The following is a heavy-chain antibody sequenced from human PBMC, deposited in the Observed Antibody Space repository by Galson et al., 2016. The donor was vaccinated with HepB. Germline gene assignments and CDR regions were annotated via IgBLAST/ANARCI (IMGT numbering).Heavy chain of an antibody. D-gene: IGHD5-12*01. CDR2: IYYVWNT. CDR3: ARHERLLSWFDP. J-gene: IGHJ5*02. Sequence: LSLTCTVSGGSIRNHSYYWGWIRQPPGTGLEWIGGIYYVWNTYYNPSLKIRVIISIDTSNNRVSLKLRSVTAADTAVYYCARHERLLSWFDPWGQGSLVTVSS. CDR1: GGSIRNHSYY. V-gene: IGHV4-39*01.